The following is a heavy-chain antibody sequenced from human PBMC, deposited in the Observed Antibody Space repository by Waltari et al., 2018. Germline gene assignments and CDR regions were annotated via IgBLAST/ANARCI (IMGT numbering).Heavy chain of an antibody. Sequence: QVQLQQWGAGLLKPSETLSLTCAVYGGSFSGYYWSWIRQPPGKGLEWIGEINHSGSTNYNPSLKSRVTISVDTSKNQFSLKLSSVTAADTAVYYCARGPPYDFWSGQWPGYFQHWGQGTLVTVSS. J-gene: IGHJ1*01. CDR2: INHSGST. D-gene: IGHD3-3*01. V-gene: IGHV4-34*01. CDR1: GGSFSGYY. CDR3: ARGPPYDFWSGQWPGYFQH.